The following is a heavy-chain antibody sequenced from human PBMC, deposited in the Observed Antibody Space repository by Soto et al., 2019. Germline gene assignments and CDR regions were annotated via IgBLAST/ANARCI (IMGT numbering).Heavy chain of an antibody. D-gene: IGHD6-19*01. V-gene: IGHV1-18*01. Sequence: ASLKVSCKSSGYTFTSYGISWVRQAPGQGLEWMGWINSYNGNTNYAQKLQGRVTMTTDTSTSTAYMELRSLRSDDTAVYYCAREPVAGIWFDPWGQGTLVTVSS. CDR2: INSYNGNT. CDR3: AREPVAGIWFDP. J-gene: IGHJ5*02. CDR1: GYTFTSYG.